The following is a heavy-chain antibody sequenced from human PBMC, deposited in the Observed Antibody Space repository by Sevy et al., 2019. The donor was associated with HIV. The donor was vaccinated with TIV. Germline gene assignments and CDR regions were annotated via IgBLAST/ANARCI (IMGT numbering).Heavy chain of an antibody. J-gene: IGHJ4*02. V-gene: IGHV3-30*04. CDR2: ISYDRSNK. CDR3: ARDRYYYDSSGYYGN. D-gene: IGHD3-22*01. Sequence: GGSLRLSCAASGFTFSSYAMHWVRQAPSKGLEWVAVISYDRSNKYYADSVKGRFTISRDNSKNTLYLQMNSLRAEDTAVYYCARDRYYYDSSGYYGNWGQGTLVTVSS. CDR1: GFTFSSYA.